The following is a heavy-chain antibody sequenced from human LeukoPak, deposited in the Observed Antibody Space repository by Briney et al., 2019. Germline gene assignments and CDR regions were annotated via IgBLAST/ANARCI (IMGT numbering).Heavy chain of an antibody. Sequence: SVKVSCKASGYTFTSYAMHWVRQAPGQRLEWMGGIIPIFGTANYAQKFQGRVTITADESTSTAYMELSSLRSEDTAVYYCARDSWELVAFDIWGQGTMVTVSS. CDR3: ARDSWELVAFDI. J-gene: IGHJ3*02. D-gene: IGHD1-26*01. V-gene: IGHV1-69*13. CDR2: IIPIFGTA. CDR1: GYTFTSYA.